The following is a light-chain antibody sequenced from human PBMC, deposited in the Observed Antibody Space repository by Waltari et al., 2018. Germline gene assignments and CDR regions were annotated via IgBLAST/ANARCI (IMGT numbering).Light chain of an antibody. J-gene: IGLJ3*02. Sequence: SYELRQPPSVAVSPGQTARITCSGDALPKKHAYWYQQKSGQAPVLVIFEDTKRPSGIPGKFSGSKSGTMATLTISGAQVEDEGDYYGYSTDSSGYSPNWVFGGGTKLTVL. V-gene: IGLV3-10*01. CDR2: EDT. CDR1: ALPKKH. CDR3: YSTDSSGYSPNWV.